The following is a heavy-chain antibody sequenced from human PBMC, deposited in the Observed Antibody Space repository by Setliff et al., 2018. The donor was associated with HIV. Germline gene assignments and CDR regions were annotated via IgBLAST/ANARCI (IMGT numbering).Heavy chain of an antibody. CDR1: GGSISSGSYY. CDR2: IYTSGGT. J-gene: IGHJ6*03. D-gene: IGHD1-1*01. V-gene: IGHV4-61*09. Sequence: KPSEPLSLTCTVSGGSISSGSYYWSWIRQPAGKGLEWIGHIYTSGGTNYNPSLKSRVTISVDTSKNQFSLKLSSVTAADTAVYFCARGTYYYYYYMDVWGKGTTVTVSS. CDR3: ARGTYYYYYYMDV.